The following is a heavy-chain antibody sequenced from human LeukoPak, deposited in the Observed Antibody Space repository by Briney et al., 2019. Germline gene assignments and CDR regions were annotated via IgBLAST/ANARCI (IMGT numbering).Heavy chain of an antibody. D-gene: IGHD6-13*01. CDR3: ARSGIAAAGIYYGMDV. J-gene: IGHJ6*02. Sequence: GGSLRLSCAASGFTFSSYEVNWVRQAPGKGLEWVSYISSSGSTIYYADSVKGRFTISRDNAKNSLYLQMNSLRAEDTAVYYCARSGIAAAGIYYGMDVWGQGTAVTVSS. CDR1: GFTFSSYE. V-gene: IGHV3-48*03. CDR2: ISSSGSTI.